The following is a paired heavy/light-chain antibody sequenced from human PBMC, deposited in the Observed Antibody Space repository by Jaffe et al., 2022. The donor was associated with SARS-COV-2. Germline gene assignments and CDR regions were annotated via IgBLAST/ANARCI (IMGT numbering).Light chain of an antibody. CDR3: QQYYSTPLT. V-gene: IGKV4-1*01. CDR1: QSVLYRSDNKNY. CDR2: WAS. J-gene: IGKJ4*01. Sequence: DIVMTQSPDSLAVSLGERATINCKSSQSVLYRSDNKNYLTWYQQKPGQPPKLLIYWASTRESGVPDRFSGSGSGTDFTLTISSLQAEDVAVYYCQQYYSTPLTFGGGTKVEIK.
Heavy chain of an antibody. CDR2: IYSLGNT. J-gene: IGHJ5*02. D-gene: IGHD6-19*01. Sequence: QLQLQESGPGLVKPSGTLSLTCTVSGGSISSGDYYWGWIRQPPGKGLEWIGSIYSLGNTYYNPSLKSRVTISVDTSKNQFSLKVSSVTAADTAVYWCARLPVTGTDLSWFDPWGQGTLVTVSS. V-gene: IGHV4-39*01. CDR1: GGSISSGDYY. CDR3: ARLPVTGTDLSWFDP.